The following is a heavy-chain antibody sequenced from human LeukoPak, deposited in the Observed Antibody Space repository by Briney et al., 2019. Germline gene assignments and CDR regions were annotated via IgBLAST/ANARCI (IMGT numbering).Heavy chain of an antibody. CDR3: GKGKYNWFDP. CDR2: INHSGST. Sequence: PSETLSLTCAVYGGSFSGYYWSWIRQPPGKGLEWIGEINHSGSTNYNPSLKSRVTISVDTSKNQLSLKLSSVTAADTAVYYCGKGKYNWFDPWGQGTLVTVSS. J-gene: IGHJ5*02. V-gene: IGHV4-34*01. CDR1: GGSFSGYY.